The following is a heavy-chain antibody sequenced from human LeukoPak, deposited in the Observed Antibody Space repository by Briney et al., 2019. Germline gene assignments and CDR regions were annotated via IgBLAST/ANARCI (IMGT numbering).Heavy chain of an antibody. Sequence: PSETLSLTCTVSGGSISSSSYCWGWIRQPPGKGLEWIGSIYYSGSTYYNPSLRSRVTISVDTSKNQFSLKLSSETAADTAVYYCARTYSSSWPRDAFDIWGQGTMVTVSS. CDR2: IYYSGST. CDR1: GGSISSSSYC. V-gene: IGHV4-39*01. CDR3: ARTYSSSWPRDAFDI. J-gene: IGHJ3*02. D-gene: IGHD6-13*01.